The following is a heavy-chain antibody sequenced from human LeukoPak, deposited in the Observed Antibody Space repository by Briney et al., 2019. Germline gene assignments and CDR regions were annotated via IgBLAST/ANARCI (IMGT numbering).Heavy chain of an antibody. D-gene: IGHD4-17*01. Sequence: GGSLRLSCAASGFTFSTYAMNWVRQAPGKGLEWVSAISNSGDSTYYADSVKGRFTISRDNSKNTLYLQMNSLRAEDTAVYYCAKTLHYGHYGKFDYWGQGTLVTVSS. J-gene: IGHJ4*02. CDR3: AKTLHYGHYGKFDY. CDR2: ISNSGDST. CDR1: GFTFSTYA. V-gene: IGHV3-23*01.